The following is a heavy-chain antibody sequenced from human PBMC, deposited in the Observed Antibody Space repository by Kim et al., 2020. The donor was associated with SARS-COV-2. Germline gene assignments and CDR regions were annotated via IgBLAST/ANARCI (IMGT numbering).Heavy chain of an antibody. J-gene: IGHJ6*02. CDR2: ISSSSSTI. Sequence: GGSLRLSCAASGFTFSSYSMNWVRQAPGKGLEWVSYISSSSSTIYYADSVKGRFTISRDNAKNSLYLQMNSLRDEDTAVYYCARDRLLWFGEFPPRPSDYEYYYYYYGMDVWGQGTTVTVSS. CDR3: ARDRLLWFGEFPPRPSDYEYYYYYYGMDV. V-gene: IGHV3-48*02. CDR1: GFTFSSYS. D-gene: IGHD3-10*01.